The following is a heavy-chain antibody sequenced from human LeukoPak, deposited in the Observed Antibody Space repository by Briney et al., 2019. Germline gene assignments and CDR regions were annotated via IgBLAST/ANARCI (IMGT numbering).Heavy chain of an antibody. J-gene: IGHJ4*02. CDR2: IGIAGDT. CDR1: GFTFSSYD. V-gene: IGHV3-13*01. CDR3: ARASRSAAADFDY. D-gene: IGHD6-13*01. Sequence: GSLRLSCAASGFTFSSYDMHWVRQATGKGLEWVSGIGIAGDTYHLGSVKGRFTISRENAKNSLYLQMNSLRAGDTAVYYCARASRSAAADFDYWGQGTLVTVSS.